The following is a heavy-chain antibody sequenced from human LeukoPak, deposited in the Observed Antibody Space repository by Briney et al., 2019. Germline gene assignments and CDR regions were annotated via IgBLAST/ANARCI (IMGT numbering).Heavy chain of an antibody. CDR3: EREGGFSSPLDY. CDR2: VHLDGTA. V-gene: IGHV4-4*02. D-gene: IGHD3-3*01. CDR1: GGSVASPNW. Sequence: SGTLSLTCGVSGGSVASPNWWTWVRQPPGKGLEWIGEVHLDGTANYNPSLKSRLTMSVDRSDNHISLTLTSVTAAHAAVYYLEREGGFSSPLDYSGQGTLVTVSS. J-gene: IGHJ4*02.